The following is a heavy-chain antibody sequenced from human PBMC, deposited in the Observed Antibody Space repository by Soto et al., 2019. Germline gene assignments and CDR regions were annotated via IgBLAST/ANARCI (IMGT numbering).Heavy chain of an antibody. CDR1: GGSISSSSYY. D-gene: IGHD4-17*01. Sequence: QLQLQESGPGLVKPSETLSLTCTVSGGSISSSSYYWGWIRQPPGKGLEWIGSIYYSRSTYYNPSPMSRHTISLEPYMNQLSLKLSAVTAADTAVYYCASFYGDCVPYWGQGTLVPVPS. V-gene: IGHV4-39*01. CDR3: ASFYGDCVPY. J-gene: IGHJ4*02. CDR2: IYYSRST.